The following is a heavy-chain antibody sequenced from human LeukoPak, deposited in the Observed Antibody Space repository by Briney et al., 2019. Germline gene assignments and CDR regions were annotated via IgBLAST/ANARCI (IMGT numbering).Heavy chain of an antibody. CDR2: IKQDGRES. CDR1: GFTFSRYW. V-gene: IGHV3-7*01. CDR3: ARDAWGGYVFS. D-gene: IGHD5-12*01. J-gene: IGHJ4*02. Sequence: GGSLRLSCAASGFTFSRYWMSWVRQAPGKGLEWVANIKQDGRESHYVDSVKGRFTISGDYAKNFLYLQMKSLRVEDTAVYYCARDAWGGYVFSRGQGTLVTVSS.